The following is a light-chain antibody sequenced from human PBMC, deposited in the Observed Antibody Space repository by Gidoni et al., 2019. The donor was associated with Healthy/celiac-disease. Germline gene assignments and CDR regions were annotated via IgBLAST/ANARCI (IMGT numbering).Light chain of an antibody. V-gene: IGKV3-15*01. CDR2: GAS. CDR3: QQYNDWPRT. CDR1: QSVGSN. Sequence: EIVMTQSPATLSVSPGERVTLSCRASQSVGSNLAWYQQKPGQAPRLLIYGASTRATGIPARFSGSGSGTEFTLTISSLQSEDVAVYYCQQYNDWPRTFXQXTKVEIK. J-gene: IGKJ1*01.